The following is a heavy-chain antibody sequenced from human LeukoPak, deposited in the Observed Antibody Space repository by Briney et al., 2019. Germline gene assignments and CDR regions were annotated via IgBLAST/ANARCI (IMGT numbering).Heavy chain of an antibody. V-gene: IGHV1-58*02. J-gene: IGHJ4*02. CDR2: IIVGSGKT. CDR3: AAELYSGTYGRCCSFAF. D-gene: IGHD1-26*01. Sequence: SVKVSCKASGLTFSNSAMQWLRQARGQRLEWIGWIIVGSGKTHYAQNFQERLTITRDMSTNTAYMELSSLQSEDTAVYYCAAELYSGTYGRCCSFAFWGQGTLVTVSS. CDR1: GLTFSNSA.